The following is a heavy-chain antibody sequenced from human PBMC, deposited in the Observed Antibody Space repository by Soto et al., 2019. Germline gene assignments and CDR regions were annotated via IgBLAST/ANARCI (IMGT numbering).Heavy chain of an antibody. CDR1: GGSFSGYY. CDR2: INHSGST. D-gene: IGHD6-13*01. V-gene: IGHV4-34*01. CDR3: ASPGYSSSWYDY. Sequence: QVQLQQWGAGLLKPSETLSLTCAVYGGSFSGYYWSWIRQPPGKGLEWIGEINHSGSTNYNPSLKGRVTISVDTSKNQFSLKLSSVTAADTAVYYCASPGYSSSWYDYWGQGTLVTVSS. J-gene: IGHJ4*02.